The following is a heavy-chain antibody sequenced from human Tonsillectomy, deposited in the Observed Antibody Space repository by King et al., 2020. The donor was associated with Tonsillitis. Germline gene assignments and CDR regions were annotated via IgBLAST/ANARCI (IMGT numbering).Heavy chain of an antibody. D-gene: IGHD6-19*01. CDR3: ARCEAGSRYYYYYMDV. CDR2: INHSGST. V-gene: IGHV4-34*01. CDR1: GGSFSGYY. Sequence: VQLQQWGAGLLKPSETLSLTCAVYGGSFSGYYWSWIRQPPGKGLEWIGEINHSGSTNYNPSLKSRVTISVDTSKNQFSLKLSSVTAADTAVYYCARCEAGSRYYYYYMDVWGKGTTVTVSS. J-gene: IGHJ6*03.